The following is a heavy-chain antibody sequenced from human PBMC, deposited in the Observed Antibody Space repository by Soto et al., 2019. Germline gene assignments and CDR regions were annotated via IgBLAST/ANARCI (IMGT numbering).Heavy chain of an antibody. V-gene: IGHV1-2*04. Sequence: ASVKVSCKASGYTFTGYYMHWVRQAPGQGLEWMGWINPNSGGTNYAQKFQGWVTMTRDTSISTAYMELSRLRSDDTAVYYCACSVATITPRYYYYGMDVWGQGTTVTVSS. J-gene: IGHJ6*02. D-gene: IGHD5-12*01. CDR2: INPNSGGT. CDR1: GYTFTGYY. CDR3: ACSVATITPRYYYYGMDV.